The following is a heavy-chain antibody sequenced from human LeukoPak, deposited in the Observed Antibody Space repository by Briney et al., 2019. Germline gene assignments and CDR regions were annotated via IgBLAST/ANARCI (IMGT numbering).Heavy chain of an antibody. D-gene: IGHD4-11*01. V-gene: IGHV3-20*04. Sequence: GGSLRLSCAAPGFTFEDYGMSWVRQAPGKGLEWVSGINWNGVSTAYADSVKGRFTISRDNAKNSLYLQMNSLRAEDTALYYCARGGDYSNYLWFDPWGQGALVTVSS. J-gene: IGHJ5*02. CDR1: GFTFEDYG. CDR2: INWNGVST. CDR3: ARGGDYSNYLWFDP.